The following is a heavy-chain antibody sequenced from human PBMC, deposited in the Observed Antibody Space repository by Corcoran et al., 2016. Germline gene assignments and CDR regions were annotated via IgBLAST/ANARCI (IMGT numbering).Heavy chain of an antibody. D-gene: IGHD2-2*01. CDR1: GGSISSYY. Sequence: QVQLQESGPGLVKPSETPSLTCTVSGGSISSYYWSWIRQPAGKGLEWIGRIYTSGSTNYNPSLKSRVTMSVDTSKNQFSLKLSSVTAADTAVYYCASEPREDCSSTSCYGMDVWGQGTTVTVSS. J-gene: IGHJ6*02. V-gene: IGHV4-4*07. CDR2: IYTSGST. CDR3: ASEPREDCSSTSCYGMDV.